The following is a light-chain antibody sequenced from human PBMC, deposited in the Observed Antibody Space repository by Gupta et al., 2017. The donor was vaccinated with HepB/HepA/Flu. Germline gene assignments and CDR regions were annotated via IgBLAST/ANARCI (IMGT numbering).Light chain of an antibody. CDR2: EVR. CDR1: SSDVGGYNS. Sequence: QSALTQPASVSGSPGQSITLSCTGTSSDVGGYNSVSWYQQLPGKDPKLMCYEVRNRPSGVSYRFSGSKSGNTASLTISGLQAEDEADYDGSSYTSSSTLYVFGTGTKVTVL. V-gene: IGLV2-14*01. J-gene: IGLJ1*01. CDR3: SSYTSSSTLYV.